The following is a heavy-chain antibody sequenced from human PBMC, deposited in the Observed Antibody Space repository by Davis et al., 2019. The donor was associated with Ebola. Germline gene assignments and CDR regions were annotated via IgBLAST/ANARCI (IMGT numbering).Heavy chain of an antibody. Sequence: PSETLSLTCAVYGGSFSGYYWSWIRQPPGKGLEWIGTIYYTGSTYNNPSLKSRVTISVDTSKNQFSLKLNSVTAADTAVYYCARLDWSEYYYYGMDVWGKGTTVTVSS. V-gene: IGHV4-59*05. CDR1: GGSFSGYY. CDR2: IYYTGST. CDR3: ARLDWSEYYYYGMDV. D-gene: IGHD3-9*01. J-gene: IGHJ6*04.